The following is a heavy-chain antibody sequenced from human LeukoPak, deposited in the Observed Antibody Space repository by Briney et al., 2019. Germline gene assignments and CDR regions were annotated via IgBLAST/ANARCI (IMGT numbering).Heavy chain of an antibody. D-gene: IGHD6-19*01. CDR1: GFTFSNYG. Sequence: QPGGSLRLACAAPGFTFSNYGMAWFRQAPGKGLEWVSTIHIRADETHYADSVKGRFTISRDNSKSTLALQMTSLRVDDTAVYYCERDPSEYEYNRGWYRDFWGQGSQVIVSS. J-gene: IGHJ4*02. V-gene: IGHV3-23*01. CDR2: IHIRADET. CDR3: ERDPSEYEYNRGWYRDF.